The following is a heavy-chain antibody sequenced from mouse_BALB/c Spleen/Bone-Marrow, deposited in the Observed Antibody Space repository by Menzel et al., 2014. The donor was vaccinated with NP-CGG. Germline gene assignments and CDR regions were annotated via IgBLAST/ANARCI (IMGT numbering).Heavy chain of an antibody. V-gene: IGHV3-8*02. Sequence: EVQVVESGPSLVKPSQTLSLTCSVTGDSITSGYWNWIRKFPGNKLEYMGYITYSGYTYYYPSLKSRISFTRDTSKNXFYLQLNSVTTEDTATYYCARSPYDGYYVFAYWGQGTLVTVSA. CDR3: ARSPYDGYYVFAY. CDR2: ITYSGYT. CDR1: GDSITSGY. J-gene: IGHJ3*01. D-gene: IGHD2-3*01.